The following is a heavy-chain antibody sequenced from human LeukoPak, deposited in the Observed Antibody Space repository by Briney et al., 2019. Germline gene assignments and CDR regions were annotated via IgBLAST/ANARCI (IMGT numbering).Heavy chain of an antibody. Sequence: GGSLRLSCVGSGFASIAYALTWARQAPGKGLEWVSGISGGGVTTYYADSVKGRFTISRDNSKNTLYLQMNSLRADDTAIYYCARNQQLGGHSYYYYGMDVWGQGTTVTVSS. CDR1: GFASIAYA. CDR3: ARNQQLGGHSYYYYGMDV. V-gene: IGHV3-23*01. CDR2: ISGGGVTT. J-gene: IGHJ6*02. D-gene: IGHD3-16*01.